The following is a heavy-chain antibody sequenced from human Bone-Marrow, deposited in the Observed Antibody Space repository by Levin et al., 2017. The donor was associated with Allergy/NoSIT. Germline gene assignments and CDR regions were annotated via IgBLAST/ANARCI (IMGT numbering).Heavy chain of an antibody. CDR1: GGSISGYY. V-gene: IGHV4-4*07. D-gene: IGHD1-26*01. J-gene: IGHJ5*02. CDR2: IYTSGTT. Sequence: SETLSLTCSVSGGSISGYYLSWIRQSAGKGLEWIGQIYTSGTTTYNPSLKSRVTMSLDRSNNQISLKLTSVTAADTAVYYCARDGLQRSGTYWGSTPGGWFDRWGQGTLVTVSS. CDR3: ARDGLQRSGTYWGSTPGGWFDR.